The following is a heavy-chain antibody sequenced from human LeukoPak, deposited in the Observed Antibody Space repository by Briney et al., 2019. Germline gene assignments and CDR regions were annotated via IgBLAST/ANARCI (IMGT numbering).Heavy chain of an antibody. CDR2: ISGSGGST. Sequence: GGSLRLSCAASGFTFSSYAMSWVRQAQGKGLEWVSAISGSGGSTYYADSVKGRFTISRDNSKNTLYLQMNSLRAEDTAVYYCANGRDGYNCFDYWGQGTLVTVSS. V-gene: IGHV3-23*01. CDR3: ANGRDGYNCFDY. J-gene: IGHJ4*02. CDR1: GFTFSSYA. D-gene: IGHD5-24*01.